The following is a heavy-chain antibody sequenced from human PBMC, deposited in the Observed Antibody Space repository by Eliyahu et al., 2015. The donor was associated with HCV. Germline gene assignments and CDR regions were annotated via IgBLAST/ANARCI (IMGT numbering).Heavy chain of an antibody. CDR3: ARVRNGLDLYEYYFDY. D-gene: IGHD2-8*01. Sequence: EVKKPGSSVKVSCKASGGTFSSYAIIWVRXAPGQGLAWMGGIIPXFGTEXYAQKFQVRVTITAXESTXTAYMEPSSLRSEDXAVYYCARVRNGLDLYEYYFDYWGQGTLVTVSS. CDR2: IIPXFGTE. CDR1: GGTFSSYA. V-gene: IGHV1-69*01. J-gene: IGHJ4*02.